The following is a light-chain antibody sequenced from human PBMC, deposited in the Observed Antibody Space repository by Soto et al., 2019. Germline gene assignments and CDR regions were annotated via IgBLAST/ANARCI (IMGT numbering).Light chain of an antibody. V-gene: IGLV2-23*01. CDR2: EDS. CDR1: SSDVGSYNL. CDR3: CSYAVSSTWV. J-gene: IGLJ3*02. Sequence: QSALTQPASVSGSPGQSITISCTGTSSDVGSYNLVSWYQQHPGKAPKLMIYEDSKRPSGVSNRFSGSKSGNTASLTISGLQAEDEADYYCCSYAVSSTWVFGGGTKVTVL.